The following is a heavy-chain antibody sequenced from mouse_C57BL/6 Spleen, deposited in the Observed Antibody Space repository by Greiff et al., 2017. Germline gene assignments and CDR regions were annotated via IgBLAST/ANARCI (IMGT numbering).Heavy chain of an antibody. CDR1: GYTFTDYN. Sequence: EVQLQQSGPELVKPGASVKIPCKASGYTFTDYNMDWVKQSHGKSLEWIGDINPNNGGTNYNQKFKGKATLTVDKSSSTAYMELRSLTSEDTAVYYCARSIWLEDAMDYWGQGTSVTVSS. CDR3: ARSIWLEDAMDY. D-gene: IGHD2-2*01. CDR2: INPNNGGT. V-gene: IGHV1-18*01. J-gene: IGHJ4*01.